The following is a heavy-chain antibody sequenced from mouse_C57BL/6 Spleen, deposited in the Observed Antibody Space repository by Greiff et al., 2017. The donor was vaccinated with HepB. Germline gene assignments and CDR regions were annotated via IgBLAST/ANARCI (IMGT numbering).Heavy chain of an antibody. D-gene: IGHD1-1*01. Sequence: QVQLQQSGAELARPGASVKLSCKASGYTFTSYGISWVKQRTGQGLEWIGEIYPRSGNTYYNEKFKGKATLTADKSSSTAYMELRSLTSEDSAVYFCARESDYGGRRWGYFDYWGKGTTLTVSS. CDR1: GYTFTSYG. CDR3: ARESDYGGRRWGYFDY. V-gene: IGHV1-81*01. CDR2: IYPRSGNT. J-gene: IGHJ2*01.